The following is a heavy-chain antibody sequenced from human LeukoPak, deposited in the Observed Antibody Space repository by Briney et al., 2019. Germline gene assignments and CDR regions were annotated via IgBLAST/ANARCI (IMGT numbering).Heavy chain of an antibody. CDR2: ISGSGGST. J-gene: IGHJ6*03. V-gene: IGHV3-23*01. CDR3: ARKHEPPYYDFWSGYYWHYYYYYMDV. CDR1: GFTFSSYA. D-gene: IGHD3-3*01. Sequence: GGSLRLSCAASGFTFSSYAMSWVRQAPGKGLEWVSAISGSGGSTYYADSVKGRFTISRDNSKNTLYLQMNSLRAEDTAVYYCARKHEPPYYDFWSGYYWHYYYYYMDVWGKGTTVTVSS.